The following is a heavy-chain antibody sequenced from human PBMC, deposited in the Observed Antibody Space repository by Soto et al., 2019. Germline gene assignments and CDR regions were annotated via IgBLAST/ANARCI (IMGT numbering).Heavy chain of an antibody. V-gene: IGHV3-74*03. CDR3: ATLNSYGADY. CDR2: VETDGRLT. CDR1: GFTFSNYW. Sequence: GWSLRLSCASSGFTFSNYWMHWVRQATGKGLVWVSRVETDGRLTKYAESGKGRFTISRDNAKNTVYLQMNSLRAEDTSMYYWATLNSYGADYWGQGTLVTVSS. J-gene: IGHJ4*02. D-gene: IGHD5-18*01.